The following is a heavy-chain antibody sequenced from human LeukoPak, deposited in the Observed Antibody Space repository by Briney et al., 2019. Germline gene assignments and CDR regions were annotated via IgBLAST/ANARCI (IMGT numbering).Heavy chain of an antibody. CDR3: ARITYDFWSGYYMPDDP. CDR1: GYTFTCYG. D-gene: IGHD3-3*01. J-gene: IGHJ5*02. CDR2: SSIYNGNT. V-gene: IGHV1-18*01. Sequence: GASVTVSFKSSGYTFTCYGINWVRQPPGQGLEWMGWSSIYNGNTDYAHKLRGRVTMTTDTSPSIAYLELTGMRSDDTAVYYCARITYDFWSGYYMPDDPWGQGTLVTVSS.